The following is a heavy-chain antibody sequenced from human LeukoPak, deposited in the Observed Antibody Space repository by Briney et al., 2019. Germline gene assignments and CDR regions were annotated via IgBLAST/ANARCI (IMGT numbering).Heavy chain of an antibody. V-gene: IGHV3-7*01. J-gene: IGHJ5*02. D-gene: IGHD7-27*01. Sequence: GGSLRLSCAASGFSFSSYWMSWVRQAPGKGLEWVANIKQDGSEKYYVDSVKGRFTISRDNAKNSLYLQMNSLRAEDTAVYYCARDLGRNWFDPWGQGTLVTVSS. CDR1: GFSFSSYW. CDR3: ARDLGRNWFDP. CDR2: IKQDGSEK.